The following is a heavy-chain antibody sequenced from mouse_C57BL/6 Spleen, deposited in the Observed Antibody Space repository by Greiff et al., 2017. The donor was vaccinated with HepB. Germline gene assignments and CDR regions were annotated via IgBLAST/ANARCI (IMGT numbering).Heavy chain of an antibody. CDR3: ARGVGPLRSSY. CDR2: IHPNSGST. CDR1: GYTFTSYW. D-gene: IGHD1-1*01. V-gene: IGHV1-64*01. Sequence: QVQLKQSGAELVKPGASVKLSCKASGYTFTSYWMHWVKQRPGQGLEWIGMIHPNSGSTNYNEKFKSKATLTVDKSSSTAYMQLSSLTSEDSAVYYCARGVGPLRSSYWGQGTSVTVSS. J-gene: IGHJ4*01.